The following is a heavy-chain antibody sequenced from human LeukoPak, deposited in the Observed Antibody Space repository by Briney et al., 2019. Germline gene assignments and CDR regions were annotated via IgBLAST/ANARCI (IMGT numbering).Heavy chain of an antibody. CDR3: AKFTPRGTSDAFDI. V-gene: IGHV3-7*03. CDR1: GFSFSTYW. D-gene: IGHD6-25*01. CDR2: IKQDGSEQ. J-gene: IGHJ3*02. Sequence: GVSLRLSCAASGFSFSTYWMSWVRQAPGKGLEWVANIKQDGSEQYYVDSVKGRFTVSRDNAKNSLYLQMNSLGAEDTAVYYCAKFTPRGTSDAFDIWGQGTMVTVSS.